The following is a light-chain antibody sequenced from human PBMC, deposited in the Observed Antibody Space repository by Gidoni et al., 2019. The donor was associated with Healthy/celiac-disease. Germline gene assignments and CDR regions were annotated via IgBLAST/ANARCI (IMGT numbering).Light chain of an antibody. J-gene: IGKJ1*01. CDR3: QQRSNWPWT. CDR1: QSVSSY. V-gene: IGKV3-11*01. Sequence: EIVLPPSPATLSLSPGERATLSCRDSQSVSSYLTWYQQKPGQAPRLLIYDASNRATGIPARFSGSGSGTDFTLTISSLEPEDFAVYYCQQRSNWPWTFGQGTKVEIK. CDR2: DAS.